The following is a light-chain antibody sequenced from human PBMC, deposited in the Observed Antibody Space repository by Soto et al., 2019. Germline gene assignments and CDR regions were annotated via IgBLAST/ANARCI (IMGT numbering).Light chain of an antibody. Sequence: QSALTQPPSASGSLGQSVTISCTGTSSDVGGYNYVSWHQQHPGNAPKVMIYEVTKRRPGVPDRFSGSKTGNTASLTVSGLLAEDEGDYYCCSFEGGGNPGLLGGGTKLTVL. CDR3: CSFEGGGNPGL. CDR2: EVT. V-gene: IGLV2-8*01. CDR1: SSDVGGYNY. J-gene: IGLJ2*01.